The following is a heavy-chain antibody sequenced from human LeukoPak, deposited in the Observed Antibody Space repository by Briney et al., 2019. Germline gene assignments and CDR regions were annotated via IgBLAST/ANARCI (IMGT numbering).Heavy chain of an antibody. V-gene: IGHV5-10-1*01. CDR1: GYSFTSYL. CDR2: IDPSDSYS. Sequence: GESLKISCKGSGYSFTSYLINWGRPVPGKGVEWMGRIDPSDSYSNYSPSFEGHVTISADKSISTAYLQWSSLEASDTAMYYCARHYSGYDRYWGQGTLVTVSS. J-gene: IGHJ4*02. CDR3: ARHYSGYDRY. D-gene: IGHD5-12*01.